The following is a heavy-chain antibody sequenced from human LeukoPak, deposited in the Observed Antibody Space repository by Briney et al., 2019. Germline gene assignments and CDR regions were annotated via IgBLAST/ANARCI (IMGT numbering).Heavy chain of an antibody. CDR2: ISAYNGNT. CDR1: GYTFTSYG. D-gene: IGHD3-22*01. J-gene: IGHJ4*02. CDR3: AREVPYDTSRYYQPFDY. Sequence: GASVKVSCKASGYTFTSYGINWVRQAPGQGLEWMGWISAYNGNTNYAQKLQGRVTMTTDTSTSTAYMNLRSLRSDDTAVYYCAREVPYDTSRYYQPFDYWGQGTLVSVSS. V-gene: IGHV1-18*01.